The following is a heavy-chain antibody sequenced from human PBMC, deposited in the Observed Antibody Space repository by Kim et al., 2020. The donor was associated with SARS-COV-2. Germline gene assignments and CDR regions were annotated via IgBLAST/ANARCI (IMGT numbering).Heavy chain of an antibody. CDR2: IYYSGST. CDR1: GGSISSYY. V-gene: IGHV4-59*08. Sequence: SETLSLTCTVSGGSISSYYWSWIRQPPGKGLEWIGYIYYSGSTNYNPSLKSRVTISVDTSKNQFSLKLSSVTAADTAVYYCARHPRILGPAASDAFDIWGQGTTVTVSS. D-gene: IGHD6-13*01. J-gene: IGHJ3*02. CDR3: ARHPRILGPAASDAFDI.